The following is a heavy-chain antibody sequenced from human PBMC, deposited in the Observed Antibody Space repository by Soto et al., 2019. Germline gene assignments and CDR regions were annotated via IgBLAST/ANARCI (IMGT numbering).Heavy chain of an antibody. Sequence: SSETLSLTCTVSGGSISSSSYYWGWIRQPPGKGLEWIGSIYYSGSTYYNPSLKSRVTISVDTSKNQFSLKLSSVTAADTAVYYCAINIRYCSGGSCYRNYYYYYYMDVWGKGTTVTVSS. CDR2: IYYSGST. CDR3: AINIRYCSGGSCYRNYYYYYYMDV. D-gene: IGHD2-15*01. J-gene: IGHJ6*03. V-gene: IGHV4-39*01. CDR1: GGSISSSSYY.